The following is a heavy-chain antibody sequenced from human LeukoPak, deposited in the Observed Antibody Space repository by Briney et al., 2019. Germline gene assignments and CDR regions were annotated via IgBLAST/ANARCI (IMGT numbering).Heavy chain of an antibody. CDR1: GFTFSNYA. D-gene: IGHD1-1*01. CDR3: AREVIVATGNYFDY. V-gene: IGHV3-30-3*01. Sequence: GGSLRLSCAASGFTFSNYAMHWVRQAPAKGLEWVAVISYAGSNKYYADSVMGRFTISRDNSKNTLYLQMNSLRAEDTAVYYCAREVIVATGNYFDYWGQGTLVTVSS. J-gene: IGHJ4*02. CDR2: ISYAGSNK.